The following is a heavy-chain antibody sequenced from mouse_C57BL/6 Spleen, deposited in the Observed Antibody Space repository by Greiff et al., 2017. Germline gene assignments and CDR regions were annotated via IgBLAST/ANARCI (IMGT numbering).Heavy chain of an antibody. CDR3: ARVDYYGSSSYFDV. V-gene: IGHV1-81*01. Sequence: VQLQQSGAELARPGASVKLSCKASGYTFTSYGISWVKQRTGQGLEWIGEIYPRSGNTYYNEKFKGKATLTADKSSSTAYMELRSLTSEDSAVYFCARVDYYGSSSYFDVWGTGTTVTVSS. CDR1: GYTFTSYG. D-gene: IGHD1-1*01. J-gene: IGHJ1*03. CDR2: IYPRSGNT.